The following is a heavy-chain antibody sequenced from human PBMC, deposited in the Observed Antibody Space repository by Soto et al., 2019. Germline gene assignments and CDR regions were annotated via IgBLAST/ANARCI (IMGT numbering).Heavy chain of an antibody. D-gene: IGHD2-15*01. CDR3: ASFGYCGGGNCPNRVDT. Sequence: QVQLVQFGAGVKKPGSSVKVSCKAAGGTFSSYTISWVRQAPGQGLEWMGRIIPLLGTANYAQKFQGRVTLTADKSTGTPYLELSSLRSEYTAVYYCASFGYCGGGNCPNRVDTWGQETMVTVSS. V-gene: IGHV1-69*08. J-gene: IGHJ3*02. CDR1: GGTFSSYT. CDR2: IIPLLGTA.